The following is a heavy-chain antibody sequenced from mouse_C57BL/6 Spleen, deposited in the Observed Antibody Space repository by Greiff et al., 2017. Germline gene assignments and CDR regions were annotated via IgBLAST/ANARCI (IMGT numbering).Heavy chain of an antibody. CDR1: GFTFSSYA. D-gene: IGHD1-1*01. V-gene: IGHV5-4*01. Sequence: EVKLMESGGGLVKPGGSLKLSCAASGFTFSSYAMSWVRQTPEKRLEWVATISDGGSYTYYPDNVKGRFTISRDNAKNNLYLQMSHLKSEDTAMYYCARDPYYYGSSFHWYFDVWGTGTTVTVSS. J-gene: IGHJ1*03. CDR2: ISDGGSYT. CDR3: ARDPYYYGSSFHWYFDV.